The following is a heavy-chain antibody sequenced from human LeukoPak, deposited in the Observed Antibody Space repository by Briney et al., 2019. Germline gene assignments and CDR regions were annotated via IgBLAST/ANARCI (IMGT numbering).Heavy chain of an antibody. D-gene: IGHD1-26*01. CDR3: ARAGWELLNAHGGFLYYFDY. V-gene: IGHV1-8*03. CDR2: MNPNSGNT. Sequence: GASVKVSCKASGYTFTSYSINWVRQAPGQGLEWMGWMNPNSGNTGYAQKFQGRVTITRNTSISTAYMELSSLRSEDTAVYYCARAGWELLNAHGGFLYYFDYWGQGTLVTVSS. J-gene: IGHJ4*02. CDR1: GYTFTSYS.